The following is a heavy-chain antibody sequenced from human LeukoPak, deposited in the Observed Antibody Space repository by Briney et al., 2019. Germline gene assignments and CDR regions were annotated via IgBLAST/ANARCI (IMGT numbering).Heavy chain of an antibody. D-gene: IGHD5-24*01. Sequence: SETLSLTCAVYGGSFTAYYWSWIRPPPGKGLEWIGEINHSGSTNYNPSLKSRVTISVDTSKSQFSLKLNSVTAADTAVYYCARRFGAWLSCDYWGQGTLVTVSS. CDR1: GGSFTAYY. CDR2: INHSGST. V-gene: IGHV4-34*01. CDR3: ARRFGAWLSCDY. J-gene: IGHJ4*02.